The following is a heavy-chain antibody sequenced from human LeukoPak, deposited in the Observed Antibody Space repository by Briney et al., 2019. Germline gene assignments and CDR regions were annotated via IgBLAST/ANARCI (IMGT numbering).Heavy chain of an antibody. CDR3: ARRGLWFGELFRV. CDR1: GGSFSGYY. V-gene: IGHV4-34*01. CDR2: INHSGST. D-gene: IGHD3-10*01. J-gene: IGHJ4*02. Sequence: SETLSLICAVYGGSFSGYYWSWIRQPPGKGLEWIGEINHSGSTNYNPSLKSRVTISVDTSKNQFSLKLSSVTAADTAVYYCARRGLWFGELFRVWGQGTLVTVSS.